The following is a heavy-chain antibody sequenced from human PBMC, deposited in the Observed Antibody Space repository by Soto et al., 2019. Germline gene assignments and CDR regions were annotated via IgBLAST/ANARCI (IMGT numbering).Heavy chain of an antibody. D-gene: IGHD3-10*01. V-gene: IGHV1-69*12. CDR1: GGTFSSYA. CDR2: IIPIFGTA. Sequence: QVQLVQSGAEVKEPGSSVTVSCKASGGTFSSYAISWVRQAPGQGLEWMGGIIPIFGTANYAQKFQGRVTITADESTSTAYMELSSLRSEDTAVYYCASQRADRGVIPDYGMDVWGQGTTVTVSS. J-gene: IGHJ6*02. CDR3: ASQRADRGVIPDYGMDV.